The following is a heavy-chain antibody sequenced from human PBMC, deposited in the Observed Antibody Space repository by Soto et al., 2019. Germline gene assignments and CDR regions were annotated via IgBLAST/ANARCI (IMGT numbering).Heavy chain of an antibody. CDR1: GGSISNGGYY. CDR3: ARGPVDTAMVWSLSGPRIIAFDY. CDR2: IYYSGST. Sequence: PSVPLSLTCTVSGGSISNGGYYWSWIRQHPGKGLEWIGYIYYSGSTYYNPSLKSRVTISVDTSKNQFSLKLSSVTAADTAVYYCARGPVDTAMVWSLSGPRIIAFDYWGQGTLVTVSS. V-gene: IGHV4-31*03. D-gene: IGHD5-18*01. J-gene: IGHJ4*02.